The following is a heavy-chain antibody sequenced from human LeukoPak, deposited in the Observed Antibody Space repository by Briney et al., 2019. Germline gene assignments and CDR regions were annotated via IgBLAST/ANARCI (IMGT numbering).Heavy chain of an antibody. CDR3: ARVYYYYDSSGYHFDY. D-gene: IGHD3-22*01. CDR1: GVSISDYY. Sequence: SETLSLTCTVSGVSISDYYWSWIRQPPGKGLEWIGYIYYSGSTNYNPSLKSRVTISVDTSKNQFSLKLSSVTAADTAVYYCARVYYYYDSSGYHFDYWGQGTLVTVSS. CDR2: IYYSGST. V-gene: IGHV4-59*01. J-gene: IGHJ4*02.